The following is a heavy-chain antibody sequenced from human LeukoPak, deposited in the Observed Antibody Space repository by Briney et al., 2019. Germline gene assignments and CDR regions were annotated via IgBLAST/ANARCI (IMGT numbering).Heavy chain of an antibody. D-gene: IGHD1-26*01. Sequence: PGGSLRPSCAASGFTFNIYSMNWVRQAPGKGLEWVSYISSSTSTIYYADSVKGRFTISRDNAKNSLYLQMNSLRAEDTAVYYCAKDYEPLVGVHRWGDWFDPWGQGTLVTVSS. V-gene: IGHV3-48*01. CDR2: ISSSTSTI. CDR3: AKDYEPLVGVHRWGDWFDP. CDR1: GFTFNIYS. J-gene: IGHJ5*02.